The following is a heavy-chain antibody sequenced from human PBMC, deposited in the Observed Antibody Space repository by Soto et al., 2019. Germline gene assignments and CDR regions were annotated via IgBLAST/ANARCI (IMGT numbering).Heavy chain of an antibody. V-gene: IGHV1-18*01. CDR1: GYTFASYA. CDR2: IIAYNGNT. Sequence: QVQLVQSGAEVKKPGASVKVSCKASGYTFASYAISWMRQAPGQGLDWMGWIIAYNGNTNDAQKLQGRVTMTAATSTSTAYMELRSVSSDDTAVYYCARDPPPPDYWGQGTLVTVSS. CDR3: ARDPPPPDY. J-gene: IGHJ4*02.